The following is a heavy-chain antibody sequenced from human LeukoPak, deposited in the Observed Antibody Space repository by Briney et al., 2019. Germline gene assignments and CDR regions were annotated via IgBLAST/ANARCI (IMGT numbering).Heavy chain of an antibody. Sequence: TGGSLRLSCAASGFTFTSYWIGWVRQMPGKGLEWMGIIYPGDSDTRYSPSFQGQVTISADKSISTAYLQWSSLKASDTAMYYCARLGGSGSYYSLDYWGQGTLVTVSS. CDR2: IYPGDSDT. V-gene: IGHV5-51*01. D-gene: IGHD3-10*01. CDR3: ARLGGSGSYYSLDY. J-gene: IGHJ4*02. CDR1: GFTFTSYW.